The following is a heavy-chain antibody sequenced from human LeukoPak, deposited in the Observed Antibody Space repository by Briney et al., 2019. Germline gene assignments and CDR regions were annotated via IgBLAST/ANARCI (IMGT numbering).Heavy chain of an antibody. D-gene: IGHD1-26*01. Sequence: GGSLRLSCAASGFTFSSYAMSWVRQAPGKGLEWVANIKQDGSEKYYVDSVKGRFTISRDNAKNSLYLQMNSLRAEDTAVYYCARDSSLGATDYFDYWGQGTLVTVSS. CDR1: GFTFSSYA. CDR3: ARDSSLGATDYFDY. CDR2: IKQDGSEK. J-gene: IGHJ4*02. V-gene: IGHV3-7*01.